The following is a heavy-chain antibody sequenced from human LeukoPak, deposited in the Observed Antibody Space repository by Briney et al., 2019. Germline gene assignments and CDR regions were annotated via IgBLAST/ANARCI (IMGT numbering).Heavy chain of an antibody. J-gene: IGHJ4*02. D-gene: IGHD3-22*01. CDR3: GRGSGYYYHFDS. V-gene: IGHV3-23*01. CDR2: INESGAKT. CDR1: GFTVSNSA. Sequence: PGGSLRLSCAASGFTVSNSAMTWVRQAPGKGLEWVSDINESGAKTYYAVSVKGRFTISRDNAKNTLYLQMNSLRVEYTAVYYCGRGSGYYYHFDSWGQGTLVTVSS.